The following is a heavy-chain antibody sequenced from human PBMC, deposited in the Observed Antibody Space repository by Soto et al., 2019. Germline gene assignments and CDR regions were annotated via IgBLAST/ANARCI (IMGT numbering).Heavy chain of an antibody. CDR3: AKAYGSGSYGFYGMDV. J-gene: IGHJ6*04. V-gene: IGHV3-23*01. D-gene: IGHD3-10*01. Sequence: GGSLRLSCAASGFTFSSYAMGWVRQAPGKGLEWVSAISGSGGSTYYADSVKGRFTISRDNSKNTLYLQMNSLRAEDTAVYYCAKAYGSGSYGFYGMDVWGKGTTVTVSS. CDR1: GFTFSSYA. CDR2: ISGSGGST.